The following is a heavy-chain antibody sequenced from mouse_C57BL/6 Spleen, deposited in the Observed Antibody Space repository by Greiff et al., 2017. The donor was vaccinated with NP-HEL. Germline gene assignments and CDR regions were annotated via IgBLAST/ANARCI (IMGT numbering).Heavy chain of an antibody. CDR3: ARDHYDRSYFDV. D-gene: IGHD2-4*01. CDR2: INYDGSST. J-gene: IGHJ1*03. Sequence: EVMLVESEGGLVQPGSSMKLSCTASGFTFSDYYMAWVRQVPEKGLEWVATINYDGSSTYYLDSLKSRFIISRDNAKNILYLQMSSLKSEDTATYYCARDHYDRSYFDVWGTGTTVTVSS. V-gene: IGHV5-16*01. CDR1: GFTFSDYY.